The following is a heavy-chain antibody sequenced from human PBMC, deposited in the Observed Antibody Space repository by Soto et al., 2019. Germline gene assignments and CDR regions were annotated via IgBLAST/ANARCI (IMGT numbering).Heavy chain of an antibody. J-gene: IGHJ6*02. CDR3: AREVLLWFGELLWYYYYGMDV. CDR2: IIPILGIA. Sequence: GTSVKLSSKDSGGANSIDTISRGSNAPGQRLEWMGRIIPILGIANYAQKFQGRVTITADKSTSTAYMELSSLRSEDTAVYYCAREVLLWFGELLWYYYYGMDVWGQGTTVTVSS. V-gene: IGHV1-69*04. D-gene: IGHD3-10*01. CDR1: GGANSIDT.